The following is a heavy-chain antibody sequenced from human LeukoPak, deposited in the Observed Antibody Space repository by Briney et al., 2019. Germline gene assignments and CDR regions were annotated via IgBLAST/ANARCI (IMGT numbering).Heavy chain of an antibody. V-gene: IGHV3-48*03. J-gene: IGHJ4*02. CDR2: IPTTGSTI. D-gene: IGHD2-2*01. Sequence: GGSLRLSCAASGFAFSSYEMNWVRQAQGKGLEWISHIPTTGSTIYYADSVKGRFTISRDNAKNSVYLQMNSLRAEDTAVYYCARRYCSSSICLLDYWGQGTLVTVSS. CDR1: GFAFSSYE. CDR3: ARRYCSSSICLLDY.